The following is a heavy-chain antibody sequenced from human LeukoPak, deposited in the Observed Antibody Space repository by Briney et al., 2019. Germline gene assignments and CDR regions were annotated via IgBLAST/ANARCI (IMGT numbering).Heavy chain of an antibody. Sequence: GGSLRLSCEASGFSFSNYWMSWVRQAPGKGLEWVANIKQDGSEIYYVDSVRGRFTISRDNAKNSLYLQMNSLRAEDTAVYYCARTLVGATRPYYFDYWGQGTLVTVSS. D-gene: IGHD1-26*01. V-gene: IGHV3-7*01. J-gene: IGHJ4*02. CDR2: IKQDGSEI. CDR1: GFSFSNYW. CDR3: ARTLVGATRPYYFDY.